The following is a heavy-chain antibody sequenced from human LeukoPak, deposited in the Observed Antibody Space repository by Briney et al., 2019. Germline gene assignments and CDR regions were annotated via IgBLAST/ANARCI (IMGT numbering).Heavy chain of an antibody. CDR3: ARVLDGSGSRSFDY. CDR2: ISSDGNNT. Sequence: GGSLRLSCAASGFTFSTYWMHWVRQAPGKGLVWVSRISSDGNNTNYADSVKGRFTISRDNAKNTLYLQMNSLRAEDTAVYFCARVLDGSGSRSFDYWGQGTLVTVSS. V-gene: IGHV3-74*01. J-gene: IGHJ4*02. D-gene: IGHD3-10*01. CDR1: GFTFSTYW.